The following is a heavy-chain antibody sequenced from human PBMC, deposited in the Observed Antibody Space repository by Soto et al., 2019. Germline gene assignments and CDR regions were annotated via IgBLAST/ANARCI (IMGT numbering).Heavy chain of an antibody. CDR2: FYYSGST. CDR1: GGSISSGDYY. D-gene: IGHD7-27*01. J-gene: IGHJ6*02. CDR3: ARDRSPSDWGYYYYGMDV. Sequence: QVQLQESGPGLVKPSQTLSLTCTVSGGSISSGDYYWSWIRQPPGKGLEWIGYFYYSGSTYYNPSLKSRVTIAVDTSKNQFSLKLSSVTAADTAVYYCARDRSPSDWGYYYYGMDVWGQGTTVTVSS. V-gene: IGHV4-30-4*01.